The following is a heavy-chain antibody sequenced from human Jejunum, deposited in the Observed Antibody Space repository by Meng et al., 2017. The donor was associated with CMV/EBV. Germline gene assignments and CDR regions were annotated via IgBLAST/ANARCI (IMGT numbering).Heavy chain of an antibody. J-gene: IGHJ4*02. V-gene: IGHV7-4-1*02. Sequence: QGQLVQSGSELKKPGASGKVSCKASGYTFTSYAMNWVRQAPGQGLEWMGWINTNTGNPTYAQGFTGWFVFSLDTSVSTAYLQISSLKAADTAVYYCARLYCSGGSCYTIDYWGQGTLVTVSS. CDR1: GYTFTSYA. CDR3: ARLYCSGGSCYTIDY. CDR2: INTNTGNP. D-gene: IGHD2-15*01.